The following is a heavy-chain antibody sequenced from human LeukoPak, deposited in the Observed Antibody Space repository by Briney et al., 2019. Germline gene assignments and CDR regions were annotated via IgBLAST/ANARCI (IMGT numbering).Heavy chain of an antibody. D-gene: IGHD5-12*01. CDR1: GYTFTGYY. J-gene: IGHJ5*02. CDR2: INPNSGGT. CDR3: ARSGLGGYDSFDP. V-gene: IGHV1-2*02. Sequence: ASVKVSCKASGYTFTGYYMHWVRQAPGQGLEWMGWINPNSGGTNYAQKFQGRVTMTRDASISTAYMELSRLRSDDTAVYYCARSGLGGYDSFDPWGQGTLVTVSS.